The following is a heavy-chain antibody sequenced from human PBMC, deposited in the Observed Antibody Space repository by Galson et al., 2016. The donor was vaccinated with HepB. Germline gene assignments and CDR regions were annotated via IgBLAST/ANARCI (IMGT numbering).Heavy chain of an antibody. CDR1: GFTFSNYG. D-gene: IGHD3-16*01. V-gene: IGHV3-33*01. CDR3: TRRAQNWGFFDS. Sequence: SLRLSCAASGFTFSNYGMHWVRQAPGKGLEWVALIWYDTRNKFYSDSVKGRFTVSRDDSKNTLYLQVDSLRADDTAVYYCTRRAQNWGFFDSWGQGTLVTVSS. CDR2: IWYDTRNK. J-gene: IGHJ4*02.